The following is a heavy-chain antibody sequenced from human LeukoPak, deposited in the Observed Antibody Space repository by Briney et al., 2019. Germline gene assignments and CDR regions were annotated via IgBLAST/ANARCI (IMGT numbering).Heavy chain of an antibody. CDR2: ISYDGSNK. D-gene: IGHD2/OR15-2a*01. CDR1: GFTFSSYA. Sequence: GGSLRLSCAASGFTFSSYAMHWVRQAPGKGLEWVAVISYDGSNKYYADSVKGRFTISRDNAKKSLYLEMNNLGVEDTALYYCTRSAIDWGQGTLVTVSS. CDR3: TRSAID. J-gene: IGHJ4*02. V-gene: IGHV3-30-3*01.